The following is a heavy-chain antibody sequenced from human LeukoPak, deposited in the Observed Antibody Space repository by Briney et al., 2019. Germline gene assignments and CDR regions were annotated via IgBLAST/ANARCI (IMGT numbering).Heavy chain of an antibody. CDR1: GYTFTGYY. V-gene: IGHV1-2*02. J-gene: IGHJ5*02. D-gene: IGHD7-27*01. CDR3: ARGKDNWGRWFDP. Sequence: ASVKVSCKASGYTFTGYYMHWVRRAPGQGLEWMGWINPNSGGTNYAQKFQGRVTMTRDTSISTAYMELSRLRSDDTAVYYCARGKDNWGRWFDPWGQETLVTVSS. CDR2: INPNSGGT.